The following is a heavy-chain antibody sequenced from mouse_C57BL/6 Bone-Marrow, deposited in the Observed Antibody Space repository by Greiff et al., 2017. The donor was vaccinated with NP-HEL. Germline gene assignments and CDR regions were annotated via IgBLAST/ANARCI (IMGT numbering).Heavy chain of an antibody. J-gene: IGHJ2*01. CDR2: IYPRDGST. CDR1: GYTFTDHT. Sequence: QVQLQQSDAELVKPGASVKISCKASGYTFTDHTIHWMKQRPEQGLEWIGYIYPRDGSTKYNEKFKGKATLTADKSSSTAYMQLNSLTSEDSAVYVCARARYDGYYLDYWGQGTTLTVSS. CDR3: ARARYDGYYLDY. D-gene: IGHD2-3*01. V-gene: IGHV1-78*01.